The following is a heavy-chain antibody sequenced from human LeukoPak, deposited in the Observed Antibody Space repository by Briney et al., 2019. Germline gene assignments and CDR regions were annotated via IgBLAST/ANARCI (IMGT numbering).Heavy chain of an antibody. CDR2: INPSGGRT. D-gene: IGHD2-2*02. J-gene: IGHJ4*02. CDR3: ARDFHCSSTSCYNFDY. Sequence: ASVKGSCKASGYTFTSYYMHWVRQAPGQGLERMGIINPSGGRTSYAQKFQGRVTMTRDTSTSTVYMELSSLRSEDTAVYYCARDFHCSSTSCYNFDYWGQGTLVTVSS. V-gene: IGHV1-46*01. CDR1: GYTFTSYY.